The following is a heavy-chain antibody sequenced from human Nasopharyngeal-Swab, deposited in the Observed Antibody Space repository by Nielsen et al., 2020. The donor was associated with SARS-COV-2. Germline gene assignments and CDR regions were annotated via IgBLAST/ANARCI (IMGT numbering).Heavy chain of an antibody. J-gene: IGHJ6*02. CDR2: ISYDGRNK. Sequence: GESLKISCAASGFTFSSYAIHWVRQAPGKGLEWVTFISYDGRNKYYADSVKGRFTISRDNSKNTLYLQMNSLRAEDTAVYYCARSRGGSYFYGMDVWGQGTTVTVSS. CDR1: GFTFSSYA. D-gene: IGHD1-26*01. V-gene: IGHV3-30*04. CDR3: ARSRGGSYFYGMDV.